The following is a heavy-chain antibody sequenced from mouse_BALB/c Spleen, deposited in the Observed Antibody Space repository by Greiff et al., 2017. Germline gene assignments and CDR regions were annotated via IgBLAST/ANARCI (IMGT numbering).Heavy chain of an antibody. CDR2: ISSGSSTI. D-gene: IGHD3-3*01. J-gene: IGHJ3*01. CDR3: AREEGRGFAY. CDR1: GFTFSSFG. Sequence: EVMLVESGGGLVQPGGSRKLSCAASGFTFSSFGIHWVRQAPEKGLEWVAYISSGSSTIYYADTVKGRFTISRDNPKNTLFLQMTSLRSEDTAMYYCAREEGRGFAYWGQGTLVTVSA. V-gene: IGHV5-17*02.